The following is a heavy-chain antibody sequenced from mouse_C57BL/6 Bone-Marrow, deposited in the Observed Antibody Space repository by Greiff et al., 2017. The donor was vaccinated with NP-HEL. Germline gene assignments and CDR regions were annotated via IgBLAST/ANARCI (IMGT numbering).Heavy chain of an antibody. D-gene: IGHD2-3*01. CDR1: GFSLTSYG. CDR3: ARIPDVYYLIYYAMDY. V-gene: IGHV2-2*01. CDR2: IWSGGST. J-gene: IGHJ4*01. Sequence: VKLVESGPGLVQPSQSLSITCTVSGFSLTSYGVHWVRQSPGKGLEWLGVIWSGGSTDYNAAFISRLSISKDNSKSQVFFKMNSLQADDTAIYYCARIPDVYYLIYYAMDYWGQGTSVTVSS.